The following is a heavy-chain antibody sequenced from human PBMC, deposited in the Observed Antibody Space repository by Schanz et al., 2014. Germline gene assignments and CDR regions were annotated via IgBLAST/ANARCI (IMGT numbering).Heavy chain of an antibody. CDR1: GFIFSNHA. V-gene: IGHV3-23*04. CDR2: IGGSGDST. J-gene: IGHJ4*02. CDR3: AKHVRSLTGNDY. D-gene: IGHD3-9*01. Sequence: EVQLVESGGGLVQPGGSLRLSCAASGFIFSNHALSWVRQAPGKGLEWVSGIGGSGDSTHYADSVKGRFIISRDNSKNTLYQQVNSLRAEDTAVYYCAKHVRSLTGNDYWGQGTLVTVSS.